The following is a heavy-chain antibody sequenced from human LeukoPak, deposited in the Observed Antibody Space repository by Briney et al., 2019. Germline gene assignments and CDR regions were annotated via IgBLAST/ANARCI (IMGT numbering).Heavy chain of an antibody. CDR2: ISSSSSYI. CDR1: GFTFSSYS. Sequence: GGSLRLSCAASGFTFSSYSMNWVRQAPGKGLEWVSSISSSSSYIYYADSVKGRFTISRDNAKNSLYLQMNSLRAEDTAVYYRARTVRELLYAFDIWGQGTMDTVSS. CDR3: ARTVRELLYAFDI. D-gene: IGHD1-26*01. V-gene: IGHV3-21*01. J-gene: IGHJ3*02.